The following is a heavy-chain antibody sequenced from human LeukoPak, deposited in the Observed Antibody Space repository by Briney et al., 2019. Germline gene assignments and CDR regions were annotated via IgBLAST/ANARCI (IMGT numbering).Heavy chain of an antibody. CDR3: ARVRRGSGTVIDY. D-gene: IGHD1-1*01. Sequence: ASVKVSCTASGYTFTGYYMHWVRQAPGQGLEWMGWINPNSGGTNYAQKFQGRVTMTRDTSISTAYMELSRLRSDDTAVYYCARVRRGSGTVIDYWGQGTLVTVSS. CDR2: INPNSGGT. V-gene: IGHV1-2*02. J-gene: IGHJ4*02. CDR1: GYTFTGYY.